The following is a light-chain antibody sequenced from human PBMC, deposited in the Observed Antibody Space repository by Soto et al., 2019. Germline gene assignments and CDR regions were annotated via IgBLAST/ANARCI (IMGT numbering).Light chain of an antibody. CDR1: QSVNIF. J-gene: IGKJ1*01. V-gene: IGKV3-20*01. Sequence: EIVLTQSPGTLSLSPGERATLSCRASQSVNIFLAWFQQKPGQAPRLLIFHASNRATGVPDRFSGSGSGTDFTLTITSLEPEDSAVYYCHHYVGSPWAFGQGTKVDIK. CDR2: HAS. CDR3: HHYVGSPWA.